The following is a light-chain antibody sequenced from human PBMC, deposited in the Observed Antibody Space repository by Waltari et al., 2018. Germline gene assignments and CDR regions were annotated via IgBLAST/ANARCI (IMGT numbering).Light chain of an antibody. CDR3: QGHGHPPYT. J-gene: IGKJ2*01. V-gene: IGKV3-20*01. Sequence: ELALRQSTDTLSLSPGQRATLSCRASQPVSRTFLVWYQLKPGQAPRLLIYGASTRATGIPDRFSGSGSGTDFTLTINRLEPEDSALYYCQGHGHPPYTFGQGTKLAIK. CDR1: QPVSRTF. CDR2: GAS.